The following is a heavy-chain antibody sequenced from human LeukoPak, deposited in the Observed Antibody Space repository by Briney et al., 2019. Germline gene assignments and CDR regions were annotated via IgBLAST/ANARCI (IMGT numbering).Heavy chain of an antibody. Sequence: ASVKVSCKASGYTFTSYCMHWVRQAPGQGLEWMGIINPSGGSTSYAQKFQGRVTMTRDTSTSTVYMELSSLRSEDTAVYYCARAVAGWYYFDYWGQGTLVTVSS. D-gene: IGHD6-19*01. CDR1: GYTFTSYC. V-gene: IGHV1-46*01. CDR3: ARAVAGWYYFDY. CDR2: INPSGGST. J-gene: IGHJ4*02.